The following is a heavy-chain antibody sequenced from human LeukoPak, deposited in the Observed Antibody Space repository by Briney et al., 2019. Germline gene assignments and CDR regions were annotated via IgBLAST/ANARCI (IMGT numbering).Heavy chain of an antibody. CDR1: DYSISSGYY. V-gene: IGHV4-38-2*01. D-gene: IGHD3-22*01. J-gene: IGHJ4*02. CDR2: IYHSGST. CDR3: ARHYYYDSSGYPLDY. Sequence: SETLSLTCAVSDYSISSGYYWGWIRQPPGKGLEWIGSIYHSGSTYYNPSLKSRVTISVDTSKNQSSLKLSSVTAADTAVYYCARHYYYDSSGYPLDYWGQGTLVTVSS.